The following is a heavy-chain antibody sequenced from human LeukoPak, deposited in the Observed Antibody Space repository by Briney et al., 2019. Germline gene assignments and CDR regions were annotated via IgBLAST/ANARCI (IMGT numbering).Heavy chain of an antibody. CDR3: AKGRCSSTSCPISFDP. CDR2: ISWNSGSI. D-gene: IGHD2-2*01. V-gene: IGHV3-9*03. CDR1: GFTFDDYA. J-gene: IGHJ5*02. Sequence: GGSLRLSCAASGFTFDDYAMHWVRQAPGKGLEWVSGISWNSGSIGYADSVKGRFTISRDNAKNSLYLQMNSLRAEDMALYYCAKGRCSSTSCPISFDPWGQGTLVTVSS.